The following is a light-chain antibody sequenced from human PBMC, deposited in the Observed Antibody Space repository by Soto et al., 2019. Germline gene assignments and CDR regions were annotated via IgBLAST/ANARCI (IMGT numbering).Light chain of an antibody. CDR2: YDD. J-gene: IGLJ2*01. Sequence: QSVLTQPPSVSAAPRQRVTISCSGSSSNIGNNAVNWYQQLPGKAPKLLIYYDDLLPSGVSDRFSGSKSGTSASLAISGLQSEDEGDYYCAAWDDSLNGPVFGGGTKVTVL. CDR3: AAWDDSLNGPV. V-gene: IGLV1-36*01. CDR1: SSNIGNNA.